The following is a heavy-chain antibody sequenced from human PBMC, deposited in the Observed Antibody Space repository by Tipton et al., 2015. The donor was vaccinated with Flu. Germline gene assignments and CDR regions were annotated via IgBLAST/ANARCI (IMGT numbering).Heavy chain of an antibody. CDR1: GLTFSSYA. D-gene: IGHD6-6*01. Sequence: SLRLSCAASGLTFSSYAMSWVRQAPGKGLEWVSAISGSGGSTYYADSVKGRFTISRDNSKNTLYLQMNCLRAEDTAVYYCAKERLDYYYYGMDVWGQGTTVTVSS. CDR3: AKERLDYYYYGMDV. J-gene: IGHJ6*02. V-gene: IGHV3-23*01. CDR2: ISGSGGST.